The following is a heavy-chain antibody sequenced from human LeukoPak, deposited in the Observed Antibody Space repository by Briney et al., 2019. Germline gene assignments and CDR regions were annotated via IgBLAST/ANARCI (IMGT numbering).Heavy chain of an antibody. J-gene: IGHJ4*02. D-gene: IGHD3-9*01. CDR2: ISPSGGST. CDR3: ARDRHHYDILTGYMYYFDY. V-gene: IGHV1-46*01. Sequence: GAPVKVSCKAFGYTFTSNYMHWVRQAPGQGPEWMGVISPSGGSTTYAQKFQGRVTLTRDMSTSTDYLELSSLRSEDTAVYYCARDRHHYDILTGYMYYFDYWGQGTLVTVSS. CDR1: GYTFTSNY.